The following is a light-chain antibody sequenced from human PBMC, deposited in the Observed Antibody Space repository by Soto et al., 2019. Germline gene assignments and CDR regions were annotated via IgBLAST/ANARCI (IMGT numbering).Light chain of an antibody. CDR2: GDN. CDR3: ASWDNSLNGLYV. V-gene: IGLV1-44*01. CDR1: SSNIGSHP. Sequence: QSVLTQPPSASGTPGQRVSISCSGSSSNIGSHPVNWYQQLPGTAPKLLLYGDNQRSSGVPDRFSGSKSGTSASLAISGLQSEDEAHYYCASWDNSLNGLYVFGTGTKVTVL. J-gene: IGLJ1*01.